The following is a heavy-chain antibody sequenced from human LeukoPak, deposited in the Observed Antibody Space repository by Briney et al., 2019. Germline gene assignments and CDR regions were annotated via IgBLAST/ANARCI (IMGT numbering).Heavy chain of an antibody. Sequence: PGGSLRPSCAASGFTVSSNYMSWVRQAPGKGLGWGSVIYSGGSTYYAASVKGRFTTSRDNSKNPLYLQMNSPRDEDTAVYYCARAPHKGYGYYYFDYWGKGTLVTAAS. V-gene: IGHV3-53*01. D-gene: IGHD5-12*01. J-gene: IGHJ4*02. CDR2: IYSGGST. CDR1: GFTVSSNY. CDR3: ARAPHKGYGYYYFDY.